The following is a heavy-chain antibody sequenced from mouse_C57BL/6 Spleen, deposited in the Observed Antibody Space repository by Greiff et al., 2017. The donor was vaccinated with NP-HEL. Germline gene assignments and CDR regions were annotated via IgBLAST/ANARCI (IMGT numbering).Heavy chain of an antibody. CDR3: AREGITTVVAPYYFDF. J-gene: IGHJ2*01. V-gene: IGHV5-4*01. D-gene: IGHD1-1*01. CDR2: ISDGGSYT. Sequence: EVNVVESGGGLVKPGGSLKLSCAASGFTFSSYAMSWVRQTPEKRLEWVATISDGGSYTYYPDNVKGRFTISRDKAKIKLYLQMSQLKSEDTAMYYCAREGITTVVAPYYFDFWGAGTTLTVSS. CDR1: GFTFSSYA.